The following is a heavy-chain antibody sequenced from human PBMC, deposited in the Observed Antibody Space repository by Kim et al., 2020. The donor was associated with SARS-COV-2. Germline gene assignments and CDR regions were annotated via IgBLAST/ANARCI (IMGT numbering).Heavy chain of an antibody. CDR2: IWYDGGNK. CDR1: GFAMSSYG. CDR3: ARDYAGYFKGLDV. Sequence: GGSLRLSCAASGFAMSSYGMHWVRQAPGKGQEWVSLIWYDGGNKYYADSVKGRFTISRDNSKNTLYLQMNSLRAEDTAVYYCARDYAGYFKGLDVWGQGT. V-gene: IGHV3-33*01. J-gene: IGHJ6*02. D-gene: IGHD3-9*01.